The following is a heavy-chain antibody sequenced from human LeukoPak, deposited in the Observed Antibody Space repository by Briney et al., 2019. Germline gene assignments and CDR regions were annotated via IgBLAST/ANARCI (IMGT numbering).Heavy chain of an antibody. V-gene: IGHV3-53*01. Sequence: GGSLRLSCAASGFTVSSNYMSWVRQAPGKGLEWVSVIYSGGSTYYADAVKGRFTISRDNSKNTLYLQMNSLRAEDTAVYYCARGVSVGYYDSSGKQNYYYYGMDVWGQGTTVTVSS. CDR2: IYSGGST. D-gene: IGHD3-22*01. J-gene: IGHJ6*02. CDR3: ARGVSVGYYDSSGKQNYYYYGMDV. CDR1: GFTVSSNY.